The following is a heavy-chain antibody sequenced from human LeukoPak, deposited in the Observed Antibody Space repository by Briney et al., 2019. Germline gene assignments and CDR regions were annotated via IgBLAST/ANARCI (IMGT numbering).Heavy chain of an antibody. V-gene: IGHV3-23*01. Sequence: PGGSLRLSCAASGFTFSSYAMSWVRQAPGKGLEWVSAISGSGGSTYYADSVKGRFTISRDNSKNTLYLQMNSLRAEDTAVYYCAKAPRYYDSSGYTREYYFDYWGQGTLVTVSS. D-gene: IGHD3-22*01. J-gene: IGHJ4*02. CDR2: ISGSGGST. CDR3: AKAPRYYDSSGYTREYYFDY. CDR1: GFTFSSYA.